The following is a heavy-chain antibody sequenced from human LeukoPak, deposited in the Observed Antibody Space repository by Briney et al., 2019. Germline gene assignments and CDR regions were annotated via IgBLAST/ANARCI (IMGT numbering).Heavy chain of an antibody. J-gene: IGHJ4*02. CDR2: ISPNSGGT. V-gene: IGHV1-2*02. D-gene: IGHD5-12*01. CDR3: ARAASGFYDYYFDC. Sequence: GASVKVSCKPSGYTLTGYYIHWLRQAPGQGLEWMGWISPNSGGTNYALEFQGRVTMTRDTSINTAYMELRRLRPDDTALYYCARAASGFYDYYFDCWGQGTLVTVSS. CDR1: GYTLTGYY.